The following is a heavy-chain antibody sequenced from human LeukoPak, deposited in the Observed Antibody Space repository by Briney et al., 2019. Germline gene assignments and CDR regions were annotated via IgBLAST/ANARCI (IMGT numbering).Heavy chain of an antibody. CDR2: IYYSGST. Sequence: PSETLSLTCTVSGVSVSSGSYYWSWIRQPPGKGLEWIGYIYYSGSTNYNPSLKSRVTISVDTSKNQFSLKLSSVTAADTAVYYCARLKLGMLDYWGQGTLVTVSS. D-gene: IGHD6-6*01. J-gene: IGHJ4*02. CDR3: ARLKLGMLDY. CDR1: GVSVSSGSYY. V-gene: IGHV4-61*01.